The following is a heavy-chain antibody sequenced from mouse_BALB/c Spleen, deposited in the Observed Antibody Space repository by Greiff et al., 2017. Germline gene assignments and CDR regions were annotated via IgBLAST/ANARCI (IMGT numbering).Heavy chain of an antibody. CDR1: GYSFTSYY. D-gene: IGHD1-1*01. CDR3: AISSPYYFDY. V-gene: IGHV1S135*01. J-gene: IGHJ2*01. Sequence: VQLQQPGPELMKPGASVKISCKASGYSFTSYYMHWVKQSHGKSLEWIGYIDPFNGGTSYNQKFKGKATLTVDKSSSTAYMHLSSLTSEDSAVYYCAISSPYYFDYWGQGTTLTVSS. CDR2: IDPFNGGT.